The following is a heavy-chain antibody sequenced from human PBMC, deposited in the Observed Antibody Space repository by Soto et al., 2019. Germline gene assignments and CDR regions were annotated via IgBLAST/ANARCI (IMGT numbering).Heavy chain of an antibody. CDR3: AKGGDHPGDYFDY. Sequence: QVQVVESGGGVVQPGRSLRLSCAASGFAFSSYGIHWVRQAPGRGLEWVAVISYEGRNKDYADSVKGRFTISRDNSKNTLYLQMNSLRAEDTAVYYCAKGGDHPGDYFDYWGQGTLVTVSS. V-gene: IGHV3-30*18. CDR2: ISYEGRNK. D-gene: IGHD4-17*01. CDR1: GFAFSSYG. J-gene: IGHJ4*02.